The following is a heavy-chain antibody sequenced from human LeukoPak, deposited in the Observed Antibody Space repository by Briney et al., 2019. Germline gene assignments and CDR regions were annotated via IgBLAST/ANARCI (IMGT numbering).Heavy chain of an antibody. CDR2: IYPGESDT. CDR1: GYSFTSYW. V-gene: IGHV5-51*01. J-gene: IGHJ4*02. Sequence: GGSLQISCQGSGYSFTSYWIGWVRQVPGKGLEWMGIIYPGESDTRYSPSFQGQVTISADKSISTAYLQWSSLKASDTAMYYCATPSYYDSSGYYLDYWGQGTLVTVSS. CDR3: ATPSYYDSSGYYLDY. D-gene: IGHD3-22*01.